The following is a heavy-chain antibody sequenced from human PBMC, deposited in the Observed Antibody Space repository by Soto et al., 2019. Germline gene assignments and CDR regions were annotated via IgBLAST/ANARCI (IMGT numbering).Heavy chain of an antibody. J-gene: IGHJ4*02. CDR2: ISASGGST. CDR3: AKDRGGFARGWEYYDF. V-gene: IGHV3-23*01. D-gene: IGHD6-19*01. Sequence: GGSLRLSCAASGFAFSSYTMSWVRQTPGKGLEWVSSISASGGSTYYGDSLEGRFTISRDNSKNTLNLHIKSLGVEDSAVYYCAKDRGGFARGWEYYDFWGQGTQVTVSS. CDR1: GFAFSSYT.